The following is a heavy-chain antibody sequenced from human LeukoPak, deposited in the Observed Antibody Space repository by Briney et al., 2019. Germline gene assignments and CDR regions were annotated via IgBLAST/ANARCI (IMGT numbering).Heavy chain of an antibody. CDR3: ARESITMIVGYYFDY. V-gene: IGHV4-61*02. CDR2: IYTSGST. J-gene: IGHJ4*02. CDR1: GGSISSGSYY. D-gene: IGHD3-22*01. Sequence: TSETLSLTCTVSGGSISSGSYYWSWIRQPAGKGLEWIGRIYTSGSTNYNPSLKSRVTISVDTSKNQFSLKLSSVTAADTAVCYCARESITMIVGYYFDYWGLGTLVTVSS.